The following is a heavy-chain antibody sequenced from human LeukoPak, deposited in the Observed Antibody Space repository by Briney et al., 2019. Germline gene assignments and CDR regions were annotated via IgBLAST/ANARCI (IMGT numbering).Heavy chain of an antibody. CDR3: ARGTVKYSDGPKTLDYFDY. CDR2: INHSGST. V-gene: IGHV4-34*01. CDR1: GGSFSGYY. J-gene: IGHJ4*02. Sequence: PSETLSLTCAVYGGSFSGYYWSWIRQPPGKGLEWIGEINHSGSTNYNPSLKSRVTISVDTSKNQFSLKLSSVTAADTAVYYCARGTVKYSDGPKTLDYFDYWGRGTLVTVSS. D-gene: IGHD5-18*01.